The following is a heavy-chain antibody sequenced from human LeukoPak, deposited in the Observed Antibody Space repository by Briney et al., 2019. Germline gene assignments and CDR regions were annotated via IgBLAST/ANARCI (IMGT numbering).Heavy chain of an antibody. J-gene: IGHJ4*02. D-gene: IGHD3-22*01. V-gene: IGHV3-21*01. Sequence: AGGSLRLSCAASGFTFSSYSMNWVRQAPGKGLEWVSSISSSSSYIYYADSVKGRFTISRDNAKNSIHLQMDSLRAEDTAVYYCARDSYYETTKYYYAYFDYWGQGTPVTVSS. CDR1: GFTFSSYS. CDR2: ISSSSSYI. CDR3: ARDSYYETTKYYYAYFDY.